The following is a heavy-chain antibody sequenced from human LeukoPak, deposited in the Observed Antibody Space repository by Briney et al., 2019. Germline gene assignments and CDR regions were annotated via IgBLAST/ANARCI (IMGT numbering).Heavy chain of an antibody. D-gene: IGHD3-10*02. CDR1: GFTFDGYA. J-gene: IGHJ6*04. Sequence: PGWSLRLSCAASGFTFDGYAMHWVRQTPGKGLEWVSGITWNSGTIDYADSVKGRFTISRDNAKNSLYLQMNSLRAEDTAVYYCAELGITMIGGVWGKGTTVTISS. CDR3: AELGITMIGGV. CDR2: ITWNSGTI. V-gene: IGHV3-9*01.